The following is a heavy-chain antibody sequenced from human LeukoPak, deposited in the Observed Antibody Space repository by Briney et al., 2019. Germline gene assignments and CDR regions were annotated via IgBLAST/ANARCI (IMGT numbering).Heavy chain of an antibody. CDR3: ARSYYDFWRDPLYGMDV. CDR2: INTNTGNP. Sequence: ASVKVSCKASGYTFTSYAMNWVRQAPGQGLEWMGWINTNTGNPTYAQGFTGRFVFSLDTSVSTAYLQISSLKAEGTAVYYCARSYYDFWRDPLYGMDVWGQGTTVTVSS. J-gene: IGHJ6*02. V-gene: IGHV7-4-1*02. CDR1: GYTFTSYA. D-gene: IGHD3-3*01.